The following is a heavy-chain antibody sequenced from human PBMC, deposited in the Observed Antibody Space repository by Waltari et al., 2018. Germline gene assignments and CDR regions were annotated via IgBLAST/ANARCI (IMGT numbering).Heavy chain of an antibody. CDR1: GGPITSNPHY. J-gene: IGHJ3*01. V-gene: IGHV4-39*05. Sequence: QLQLQESGPRLVKPSETPSLTCTVPGGPITSNPHYWGWIRQPPGQGLEWIGTISYTGATYSSPSLKSRVTISRDTSKNQLALTLGSVTAADTALYYCATYIGASLGTAAFDVWGQGTMVTVSS. D-gene: IGHD5-12*01. CDR2: ISYTGAT. CDR3: ATYIGASLGTAAFDV.